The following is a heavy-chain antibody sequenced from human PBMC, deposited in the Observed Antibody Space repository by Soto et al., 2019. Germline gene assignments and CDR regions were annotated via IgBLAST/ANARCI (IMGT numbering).Heavy chain of an antibody. D-gene: IGHD3-10*01. CDR2: IHYSGNT. CDR3: ARQKYTSGNHHDY. J-gene: IGHJ4*02. V-gene: IGHV4-39*01. Sequence: QLQLQESGPGLVKPSETLSLTCTVSGGSISSSAYYWDWIRQPPGKGLEWIGSIHYSGNTYYNPSLKSRVTISVDTSKNPFSLKLTSVTAADTAVYYCARQKYTSGNHHDYWRQGTLVTVSS. CDR1: GGSISSSAYY.